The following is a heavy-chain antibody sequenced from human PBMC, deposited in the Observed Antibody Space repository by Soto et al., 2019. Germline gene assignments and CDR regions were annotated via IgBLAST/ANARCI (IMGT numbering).Heavy chain of an antibody. CDR2: IRSKANSYAT. Sequence: EVQLVESGGGLVQPGGSLKRSCAASGFTFSGSAMHWVRQASGKGLEWVGRIRSKANSYATAYAASVKGRFTISRDDSKNTAYLQMNSLKTEDTAVYYCTKLYGGNSDYWGQGTLVTVSS. J-gene: IGHJ4*02. CDR1: GFTFSGSA. V-gene: IGHV3-73*02. CDR3: TKLYGGNSDY. D-gene: IGHD2-21*01.